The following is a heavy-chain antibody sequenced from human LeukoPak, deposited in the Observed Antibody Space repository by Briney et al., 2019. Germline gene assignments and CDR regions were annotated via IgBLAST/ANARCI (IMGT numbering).Heavy chain of an antibody. D-gene: IGHD2-15*01. J-gene: IGHJ6*03. CDR1: GLTVSSNH. CDR2: IYTGGST. V-gene: IGHV3-53*01. Sequence: GGSLRLSCAAPGLTVSSNHMSWVRQAPGKGLEWVLVIYTGGSTDYADSVKGRFTISRDNSKNTLYLQMNSLRAEDTAVYYCARGARAATGYYYYYMDVWGKGTTVTVSS. CDR3: ARGARAATGYYYYYMDV.